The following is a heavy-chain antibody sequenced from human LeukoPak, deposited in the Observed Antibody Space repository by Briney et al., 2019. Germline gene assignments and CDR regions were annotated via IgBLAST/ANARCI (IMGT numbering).Heavy chain of an antibody. CDR3: ARGSRRFDP. Sequence: SETLSLTCTVSGGSISSYSWSWIRQPAGKGLEWIGHIYTIGSTNYNPSLKSRVTISVDTSKNQFSLKLNSVTAADTAVYYCARGSRRFDPWGQGTLVTVSS. CDR1: GGSISSYS. D-gene: IGHD3-10*01. V-gene: IGHV4-4*07. J-gene: IGHJ5*02. CDR2: IYTIGST.